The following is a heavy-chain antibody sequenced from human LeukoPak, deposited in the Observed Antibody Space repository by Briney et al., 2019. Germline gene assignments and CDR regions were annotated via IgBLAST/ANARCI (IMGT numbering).Heavy chain of an antibody. V-gene: IGHV3-21*01. Sequence: KTGGSLRLXCAASGFTFSSYSMKWVRQAPGKGLEWVSSISSSSSYIYYADSVKGRFTISRDNAKNSLYLQMNSLRAEDTAVYYCARDRDYYYYMDVWGKGTTVTVSS. CDR1: GFTFSSYS. CDR3: ARDRDYYYYMDV. D-gene: IGHD5-24*01. CDR2: ISSSSSYI. J-gene: IGHJ6*03.